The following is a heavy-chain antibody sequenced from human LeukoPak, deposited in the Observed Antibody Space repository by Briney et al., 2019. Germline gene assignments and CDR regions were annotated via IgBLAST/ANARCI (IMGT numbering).Heavy chain of an antibody. CDR3: ARGIGRNRQGFYYYYGMDV. CDR1: RYTFTSYD. V-gene: IGHV1-8*01. Sequence: ASVKVSCKASRYTFTSYDINRVRQATGQGLEWMGWMNPNSGNTGYAQKFQGRVTMTRNTSISTAYMELSSLRSEDTAVYYCARGIGRNRQGFYYYYGMDVWGQGTTVTVPS. CDR2: MNPNSGNT. D-gene: IGHD2-15*01. J-gene: IGHJ6*02.